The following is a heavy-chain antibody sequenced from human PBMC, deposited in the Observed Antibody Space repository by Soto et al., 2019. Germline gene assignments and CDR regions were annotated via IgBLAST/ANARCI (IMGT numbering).Heavy chain of an antibody. CDR1: GFTFSTYA. CDR3: EKDGGGYNYGYVMLDKYYYGMDV. CDR2: ISYDGTNK. V-gene: IGHV3-30-3*01. D-gene: IGHD5-18*01. Sequence: QVQLVESGGGVVQPGRSLRLSCAASGFTFSTYAMHWVRQAPGKGLEWVAVISYDGTNKYYADSVRGRFTISRDNSKNTLFLQMNSLRAEDTAVYYCEKDGGGYNYGYVMLDKYYYGMDVW. J-gene: IGHJ6*01.